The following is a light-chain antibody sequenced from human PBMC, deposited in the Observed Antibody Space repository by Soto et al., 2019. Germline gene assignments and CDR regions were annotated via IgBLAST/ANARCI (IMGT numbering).Light chain of an antibody. V-gene: IGKV1-9*01. J-gene: IGKJ4*01. CDR3: QQLNSDPLT. CDR2: AAS. Sequence: DIQLTQSPSFLSASVGDRVTITCRASQGISSYLAWYQQKPGKAPHLLIFAASTLQSGVPSRFSGSGSGTEFTLTIGSLQPEEFATYYCQQLNSDPLTFGGGTKVEIK. CDR1: QGISSY.